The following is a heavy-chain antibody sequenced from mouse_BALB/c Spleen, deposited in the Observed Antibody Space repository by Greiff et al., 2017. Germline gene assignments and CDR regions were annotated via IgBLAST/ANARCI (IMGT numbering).Heavy chain of an antibody. CDR2: INPYNDGT. V-gene: IGHV1-14*01. Sequence: VQLKESGPELVKPGASVKMSCKASGYTFTSYVMHWVKQKPGQGLEWIGYINPYNDGTKYNEKFKGKATLTSDKSSSTAYMELSSLTSEDSAVYYCARGGNYFFFDYWGQGTTLTVSS. CDR3: ARGGNYFFFDY. CDR1: GYTFTSYV. D-gene: IGHD2-1*01. J-gene: IGHJ2*01.